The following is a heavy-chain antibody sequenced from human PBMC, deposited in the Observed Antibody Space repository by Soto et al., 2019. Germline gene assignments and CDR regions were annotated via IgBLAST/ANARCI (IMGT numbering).Heavy chain of an antibody. V-gene: IGHV1-18*01. CDR1: GYAFRFG. D-gene: IGHD3-10*01. CDR3: ATYYFGSGSYYRFDN. CDR2: ISASDCST. Sequence: ASVKVSCKASGYAFRFGFPWVRQAPGQGLEWMGWISASDCSTNSAQKFRSRISLTTDTSTNTAYLDLLSLTSDDKAVYFCATYYFGSGSYYRFDNWGQGTLVTVSS. J-gene: IGHJ4*02.